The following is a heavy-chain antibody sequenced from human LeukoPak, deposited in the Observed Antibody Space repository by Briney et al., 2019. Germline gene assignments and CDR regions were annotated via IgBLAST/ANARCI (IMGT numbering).Heavy chain of an antibody. CDR2: INHSGST. D-gene: IGHD2-15*01. V-gene: IGHV4-34*01. CDR3: ARGRRGGRNNWFDP. Sequence: SETLSLTCAVSGGSISGYYWTWIRQPPGKGLEWIGEINHSGSTNYNPSLKSRVTISIDTSKNQFSLKLSSVTAADTAVYYCARGRRGGRNNWFDPWGQGTLVTVSS. CDR1: GGSISGYY. J-gene: IGHJ5*02.